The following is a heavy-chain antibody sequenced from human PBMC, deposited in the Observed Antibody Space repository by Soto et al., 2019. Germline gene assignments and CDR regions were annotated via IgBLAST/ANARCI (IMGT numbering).Heavy chain of an antibody. Sequence: SVKVSCKASGGTFSTYAFNWVRQAPGQGLEWMGGIIPTFGTANYAQKFQGRITITADESTSTAYMELSSLRSEDTAVYYCASVGDPYSSSSSPFKYWGLGSLVTGSS. D-gene: IGHD6-6*01. V-gene: IGHV1-69*13. CDR2: IIPTFGTA. J-gene: IGHJ4*02. CDR1: GGTFSTYA. CDR3: ASVGDPYSSSSSPFKY.